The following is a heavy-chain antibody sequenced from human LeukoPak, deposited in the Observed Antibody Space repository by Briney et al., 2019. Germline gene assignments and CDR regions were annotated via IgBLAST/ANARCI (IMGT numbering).Heavy chain of an antibody. D-gene: IGHD3-10*01. CDR3: ARDHRSGSYYGPIDY. CDR1: GGSISSYY. J-gene: IGHJ4*02. V-gene: IGHV4-59*01. CDR2: IYYSGST. Sequence: SETLSLTCTVSGGSISSYYWSWIRQPSGKGLEWSGYIYYSGSTNYNPSLKSRVTISVDTSKNQFSLKLSSVTAADTAVYYCARDHRSGSYYGPIDYWGQGTLVTVSS.